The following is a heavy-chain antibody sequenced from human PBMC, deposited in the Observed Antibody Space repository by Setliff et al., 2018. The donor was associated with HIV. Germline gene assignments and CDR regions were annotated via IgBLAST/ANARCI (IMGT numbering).Heavy chain of an antibody. V-gene: IGHV4-61*09. CDR1: GGSISSGSYY. Sequence: SETLSRTCTVSGGSISSGSYYWSWIRQPAGKGLEWIGHIYTSGSTNYNPSLKSRVTISVDTSKNQFSLRLTSVTAADTAVYYCARERSRGYTDPPRFDYWGQGTLVTVSS. CDR2: IYTSGST. J-gene: IGHJ4*02. D-gene: IGHD5-18*01. CDR3: ARERSRGYTDPPRFDY.